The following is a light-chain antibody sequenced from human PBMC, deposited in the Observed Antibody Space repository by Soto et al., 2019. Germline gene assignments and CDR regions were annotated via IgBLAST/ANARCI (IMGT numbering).Light chain of an antibody. CDR1: QSVRTN. J-gene: IGKJ4*01. V-gene: IGKV3-15*01. CDR2: AAS. CDR3: QYYNNWLAT. Sequence: EVVLTQSPATLSVSSGGTVTLSCRASQSVRTNVAWYQQIPGQAPRLLIYAASTRATGVSARFSGSGSGTEFTLTISSLQSEDFTIYYCQYYNNWLATFGGGTKVDIK.